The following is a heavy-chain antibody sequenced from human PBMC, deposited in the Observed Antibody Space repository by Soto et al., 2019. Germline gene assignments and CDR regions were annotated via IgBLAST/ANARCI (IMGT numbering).Heavy chain of an antibody. CDR1: GGTFSSYA. D-gene: IGHD1-7*01. CDR2: IIPIFGTA. V-gene: IGHV1-69*13. Sequence: ASVKVSCKASGGTFSSYAISWVRQAPGQGLEWMGGIIPIFGTANYAQKFQGRVTITADESTSTAYMELSSLRSEDTAVYYCASQNWNYVKYYYYYYGMDVWGQGTTVTVSS. J-gene: IGHJ6*02. CDR3: ASQNWNYVKYYYYYYGMDV.